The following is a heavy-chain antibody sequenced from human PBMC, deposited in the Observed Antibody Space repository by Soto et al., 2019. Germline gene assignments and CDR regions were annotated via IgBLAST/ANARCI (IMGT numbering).Heavy chain of an antibody. CDR3: AREGSGGYFDL. CDR1: GFTFSSYW. D-gene: IGHD3-10*01. J-gene: IGHJ2*01. CDR2: IKEDGSEK. V-gene: IGHV3-7*01. Sequence: GGSLRLSCAASGFTFSSYWMSWVRQAPGKGLEWVANIKEDGSEKDFVDSVKGRFTISRENAKNSLYLQMNSLRAGDTAVYYCAREGSGGYFDLWGRGTLVTVSS.